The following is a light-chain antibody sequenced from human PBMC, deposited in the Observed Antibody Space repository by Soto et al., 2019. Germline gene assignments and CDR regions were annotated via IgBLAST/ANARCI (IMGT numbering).Light chain of an antibody. V-gene: IGKV3-11*01. Sequence: EIVLIQSPVTLSLSPGERDTLSCRASQSISSSLAWYHQNPGQAPRPLIFDASNNATGIPVRFSGSGSGTDFTLTISRLEPDDFPVYYCQQHIDWPLTFGVGTRVEI. CDR2: DAS. J-gene: IGKJ4*01. CDR1: QSISSS. CDR3: QQHIDWPLT.